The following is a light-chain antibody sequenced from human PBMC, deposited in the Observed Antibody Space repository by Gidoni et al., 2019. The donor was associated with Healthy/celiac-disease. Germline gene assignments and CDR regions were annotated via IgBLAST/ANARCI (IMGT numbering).Light chain of an antibody. J-gene: IGLJ2*01. Sequence: QSALTQPASVSGSPGPSITISCTGTSSDVGIYNLVSWYQQHPGKAPKLMIYEGSKRPSGVSNRFSGSKSGNTASLTISGLQAEDEADYYCCSYAGSSTWVVFGGGTKLTVL. CDR1: SSDVGIYNL. CDR3: CSYAGSSTWVV. V-gene: IGLV2-23*01. CDR2: EGS.